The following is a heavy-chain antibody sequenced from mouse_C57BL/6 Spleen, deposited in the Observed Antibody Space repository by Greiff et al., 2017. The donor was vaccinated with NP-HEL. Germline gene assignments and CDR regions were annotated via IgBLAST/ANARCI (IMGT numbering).Heavy chain of an antibody. CDR2: ISDGGSYT. CDR3: ARGPIYYYGSSPYWYFDV. J-gene: IGHJ1*03. Sequence: EVQGVESGGGLVKPGGSLKLSCAASGFTFSSYAMSWVRQTPEKRLEWVATISDGGSYTYYPDNVKGRFTISRDNAKNNLYLHMSHLKSEDTAMYYCARGPIYYYGSSPYWYFDVWGTGTTVTVSS. V-gene: IGHV5-4*01. D-gene: IGHD1-1*01. CDR1: GFTFSSYA.